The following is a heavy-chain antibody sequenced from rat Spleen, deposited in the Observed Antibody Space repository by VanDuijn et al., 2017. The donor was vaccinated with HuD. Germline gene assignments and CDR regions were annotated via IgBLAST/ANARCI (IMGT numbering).Heavy chain of an antibody. CDR1: GFNFNDYW. Sequence: EVKLVESGGGLVQPGRSLKLSCEASGFNFNDYWMYWIRQAPTKGLEWVATISYDGSRTYYRDSVKGRFTVSRDNAKSTLYLQMDSLRSEDTATYYCARDRNWYFDFWGPGTMVTVSS. CDR2: ISYDGSRT. J-gene: IGHJ1*01. CDR3: ARDRNWYFDF. V-gene: IGHV5-29*01.